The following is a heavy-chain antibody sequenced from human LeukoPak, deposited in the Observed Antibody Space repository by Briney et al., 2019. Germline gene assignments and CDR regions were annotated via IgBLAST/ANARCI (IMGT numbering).Heavy chain of an antibody. J-gene: IGHJ6*02. Sequence: PGGSLRLSCAASGFTFSNAWMSWVRQAPGKGLEWVGRIKSKTDGGTTDYAAPVKGRFTISRDDSKNTLYLQMNSLKTEDTAVYYCTTAPIITMVRGLYGMDVWGQETTVTVSS. V-gene: IGHV3-15*01. CDR3: TTAPIITMVRGLYGMDV. CDR1: GFTFSNAW. D-gene: IGHD3-10*01. CDR2: IKSKTDGGTT.